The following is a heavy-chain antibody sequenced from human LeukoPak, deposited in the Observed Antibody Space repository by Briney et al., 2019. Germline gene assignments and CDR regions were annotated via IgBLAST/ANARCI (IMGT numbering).Heavy chain of an antibody. J-gene: IGHJ4*02. CDR1: ADTFSNYA. V-gene: IGHV1-69*04. Sequence: ASVKVSCKTPADTFSNYAISWVRQAPGQGLEWMGRIVPIPDVAAYAQKYQARVTITADKSTSTAYLDLRSLRFEDTAVYFCARVPYRSMVYAFDYWGQGTLVTVSS. CDR3: ARVPYRSMVYAFDY. CDR2: IVPIPDVA. D-gene: IGHD2-8*01.